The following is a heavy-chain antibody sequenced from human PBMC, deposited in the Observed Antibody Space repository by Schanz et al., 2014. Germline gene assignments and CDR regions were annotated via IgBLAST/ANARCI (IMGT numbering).Heavy chain of an antibody. D-gene: IGHD2-15*01. CDR2: MSYDGSIK. CDR1: GFAFSVYG. Sequence: QVQMVESGGGVVQPGRSLRLSCAASGFAFSVYGMHWVRQAPGKGLEWVAAMSYDGSIKYYGDSVKGRFTISRDNSENTLYLQMNSLSADDTAVCYCAKGMGYCSGGTCYDYYYYGLDVWGQGTTVTVSS. V-gene: IGHV3-33*06. J-gene: IGHJ6*02. CDR3: AKGMGYCSGGTCYDYYYYGLDV.